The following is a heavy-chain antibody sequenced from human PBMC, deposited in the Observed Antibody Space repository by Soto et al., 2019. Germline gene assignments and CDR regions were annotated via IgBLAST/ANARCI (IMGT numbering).Heavy chain of an antibody. CDR1: GFTFSNYW. CDR2: INQDGSEK. Sequence: GGSLRLSXAASGFTFSNYWMDWVRQAPGKGLEWVANINQDGSEKHYVDSVKGRFTISRDNAKNSLYLQMSSLTAEDSALYYCSTSLNYWGQGTLVTVSS. J-gene: IGHJ4*02. V-gene: IGHV3-7*01. CDR3: STSLNY.